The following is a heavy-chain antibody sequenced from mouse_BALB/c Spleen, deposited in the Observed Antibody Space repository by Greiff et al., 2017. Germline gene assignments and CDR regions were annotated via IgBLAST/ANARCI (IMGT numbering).Heavy chain of an antibody. CDR2: ISSGGSYT. D-gene: IGHD2-1*01. J-gene: IGHJ4*01. V-gene: IGHV5-9-4*01. Sequence: EVKLMESGGGLVKPGGSLKLSCAASGFNFSSYAMSWVRQLLEKRLEWVAEISSGGSYTYYPDTVTGRFTISRDNAKNTLYLEMSRLRSEDTAMYYCARDRDYYGLYYAMDYWGQGTSVTVSA. CDR1: GFNFSSYA. CDR3: ARDRDYYGLYYAMDY.